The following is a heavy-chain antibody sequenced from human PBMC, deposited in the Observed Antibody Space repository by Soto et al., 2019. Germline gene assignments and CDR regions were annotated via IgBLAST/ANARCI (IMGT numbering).Heavy chain of an antibody. CDR1: GSSIIGYY. CDR2: IHYSGSA. CDR3: ARGVGGSGLNWVDP. D-gene: IGHD6-19*01. V-gene: IGHV4-59*12. J-gene: IGHJ5*02. Sequence: GTLSLTCTFSGSSIIGYYWTGIRQSPERGLEWIGYIHYSGSANYNPSLNSRLTMSVDRSKSQFSMKLASVTAADKAVYYCARGVGGSGLNWVDPWGQGTLVTVSS.